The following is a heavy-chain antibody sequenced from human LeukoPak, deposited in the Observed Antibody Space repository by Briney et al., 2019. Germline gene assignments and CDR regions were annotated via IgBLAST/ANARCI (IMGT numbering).Heavy chain of an antibody. CDR3: ARDRLYYYDSSGYSLVGDDAFDI. J-gene: IGHJ3*02. CDR2: IIPIFGTA. D-gene: IGHD3-22*01. V-gene: IGHV1-69*13. CDR1: GGTFSSYA. Sequence: GASVKVSCKASGGTFSSYAISWVRQAPGQGLEWMGGIIPIFGTANYAQKFQGRVTITADESTSTAYMELSSLRSEDTAVYYCARDRLYYYDSSGYSLVGDDAFDIWGQGTMVTVSS.